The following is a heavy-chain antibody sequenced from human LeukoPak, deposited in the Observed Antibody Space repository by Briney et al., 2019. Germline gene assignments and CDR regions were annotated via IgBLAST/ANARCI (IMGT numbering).Heavy chain of an antibody. CDR2: IYYSGST. V-gene: IGHV4-59*08. J-gene: IGHJ6*02. CDR1: GGSISSHY. CDR3: ARGRRFGELLYYYYGMDV. D-gene: IGHD3-10*01. Sequence: SETLSLTCTVSGGSISSHYWSWIRQPPGKGLEWIGYIYYSGSTNYNPSLKSRVTISVDTSKNQFSLKLSSVTAADTAVYYCARGRRFGELLYYYYGMDVWGQGTTVTVSS.